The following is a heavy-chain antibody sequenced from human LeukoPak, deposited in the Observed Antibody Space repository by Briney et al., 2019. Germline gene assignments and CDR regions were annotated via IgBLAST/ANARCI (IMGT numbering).Heavy chain of an antibody. V-gene: IGHV3-21*04. D-gene: IGHD4-23*01. CDR1: GFTFSSYS. CDR3: AKGQKEGTTVVTRFGY. Sequence: GGSLRLSCAASGFTFSSYSMNWVRQAPGKGLEWVSSISSSSSYIYYADSVKGRFTISRDNAKNSLYLQMNSLRAEDTAVYYCAKGQKEGTTVVTRFGYWGQGTLVTVSS. CDR2: ISSSSSYI. J-gene: IGHJ4*02.